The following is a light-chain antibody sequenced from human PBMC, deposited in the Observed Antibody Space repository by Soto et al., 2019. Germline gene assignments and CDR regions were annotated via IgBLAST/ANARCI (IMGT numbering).Light chain of an antibody. CDR3: QQFGSSPGFT. CDR2: GAS. V-gene: IGKV3-20*01. Sequence: EIVLTQSPGTLSLSPGERATLSCRASQSINSRYLAWYQQKPGQAPRLLIYGASSRATGIPDRFSGSGSGTDVTLTISRLEPEEFAVYYCQQFGSSPGFTFGPGTIVDIK. CDR1: QSINSRY. J-gene: IGKJ3*01.